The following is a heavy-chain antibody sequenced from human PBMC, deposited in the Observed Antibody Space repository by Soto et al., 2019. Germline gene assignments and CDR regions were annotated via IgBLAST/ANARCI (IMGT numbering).Heavy chain of an antibody. CDR3: ARELAAVAWSWFDP. V-gene: IGHV4-59*01. D-gene: IGHD6-19*01. J-gene: IGHJ5*02. CDR1: GGSISSYY. CDR2: IYYSGST. Sequence: SETLSLTCTVSGGSISSYYWSWIRQPPGKGLEWIGYIYYSGSTNDNPSLKSRVTISVDTSKNQFSLKLSSVTAADTAVYYCARELAAVAWSWFDPWGQGTLVTVSS.